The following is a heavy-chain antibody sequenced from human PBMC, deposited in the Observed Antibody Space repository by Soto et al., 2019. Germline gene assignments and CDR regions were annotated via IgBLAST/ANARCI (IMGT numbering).Heavy chain of an antibody. J-gene: IGHJ4*02. D-gene: IGHD5-12*01. CDR1: GGAINSGDYY. V-gene: IGHV4-30-4*01. Sequence: SETLSLTSSVSGGAINSGDYYWSWIRQSPGKGLEWIGYIYYSGSTYYNPSLKSRSTISIDTSKNQFFLDVDSVTAADTAVYYCARLYTGYEAFDYWGQGTLVTVSS. CDR3: ARLYTGYEAFDY. CDR2: IYYSGST.